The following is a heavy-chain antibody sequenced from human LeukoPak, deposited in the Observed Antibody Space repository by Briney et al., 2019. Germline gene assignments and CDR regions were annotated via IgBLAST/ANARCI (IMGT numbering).Heavy chain of an antibody. J-gene: IGHJ5*02. Sequence: PGGSLRLSCVASGFSFSDYYMSWIRHAPGKGLEWVSYISSSGSHTNYADSVTGRFTISRNNAKKSLHLQMNSLRAEDTAVYYCARHPDGSLSLDPWGQGTLVTVSS. CDR1: GFSFSDYY. V-gene: IGHV3-11*03. D-gene: IGHD1-26*01. CDR2: ISSSGSHT. CDR3: ARHPDGSLSLDP.